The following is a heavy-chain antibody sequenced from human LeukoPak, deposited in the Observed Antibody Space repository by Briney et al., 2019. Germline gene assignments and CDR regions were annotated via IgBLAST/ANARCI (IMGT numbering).Heavy chain of an antibody. J-gene: IGHJ6*02. CDR1: GGSFSGYY. V-gene: IGHV4-34*01. Sequence: PETLSLTCAVYGGSFSGYYWSWIRQPPGKGLEWIGEINHSGSTNYNPSLKSRVTISVDTSKNQFSLKLSSVTAADTAVYYCARGSNYGVYYYYGMDVWGQGTTVTVSS. CDR3: ARGSNYGVYYYYGMDV. CDR2: INHSGST. D-gene: IGHD4-11*01.